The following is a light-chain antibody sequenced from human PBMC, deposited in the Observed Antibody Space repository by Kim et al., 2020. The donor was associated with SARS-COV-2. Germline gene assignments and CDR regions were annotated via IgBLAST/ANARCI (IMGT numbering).Light chain of an antibody. V-gene: IGKV3-11*01. Sequence: LPPGERATLSCRASQSVSSYLACYQQKPGQSPRLLIYDASNRATGIPARFSGSGSGTDFTLTISSLEPEDFAVYYCQQRSNWPPLTFGGGTKLEI. J-gene: IGKJ4*01. CDR1: QSVSSY. CDR3: QQRSNWPPLT. CDR2: DAS.